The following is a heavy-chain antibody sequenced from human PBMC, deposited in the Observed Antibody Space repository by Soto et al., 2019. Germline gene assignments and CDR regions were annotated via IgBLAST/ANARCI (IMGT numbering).Heavy chain of an antibody. CDR1: GYTFTNYY. J-gene: IGHJ4*02. Sequence: QVQLVHSGAAVKKPGASVKVSCKASGYTFTNYYMNWVRQAPGQGLEWMGIINPSGGSASYAQKLQGRVTMTRDTSTSTVYMELSSLRSEDTAVYYCARIPYSNAYYYFDYWGQGSLVTVSS. CDR3: ARIPYSNAYYYFDY. V-gene: IGHV1-46*01. CDR2: INPSGGSA. D-gene: IGHD6-25*01.